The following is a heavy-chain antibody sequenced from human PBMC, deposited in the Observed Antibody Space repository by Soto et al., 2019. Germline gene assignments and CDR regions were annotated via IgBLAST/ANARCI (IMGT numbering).Heavy chain of an antibody. CDR2: IYYSGST. V-gene: IGHV4-59*01. D-gene: IGHD6-19*01. Sequence: PSETLSLTCTVSGGSISRYYWSWIRQPPGKGLEWMGYIYYSGSTNYNPSLKSRVTISVDTSKNQFSLKLSSVTAADTAVYYCAGAVDNWFDPWGQGTLVTSPQ. CDR3: AGAVDNWFDP. CDR1: GGSISRYY. J-gene: IGHJ5*02.